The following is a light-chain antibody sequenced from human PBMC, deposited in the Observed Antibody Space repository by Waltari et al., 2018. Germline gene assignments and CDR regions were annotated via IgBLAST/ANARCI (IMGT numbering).Light chain of an antibody. CDR3: QQSDSFPWA. CDR1: QDITRW. CDR2: AAS. Sequence: DIQMTQSPSSVSASVGDRVTLTCRASQDITRWFAWYQQKPGKAPQLLIAAASSLQMWVPSRFSGSGSGTDFTLTISILQPEDFATYYCQQSDSFPWAFGQGTKVEIK. V-gene: IGKV1-12*01. J-gene: IGKJ1*01.